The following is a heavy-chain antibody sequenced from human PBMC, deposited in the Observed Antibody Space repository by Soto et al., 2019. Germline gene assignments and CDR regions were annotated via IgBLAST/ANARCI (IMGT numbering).Heavy chain of an antibody. V-gene: IGHV4-31*03. CDR1: GGSLSSGGYY. Sequence: SETLSLTCTVSGGSLSSGGYYWSWIRQHPGKGLEWIGEINYSGSTNYNPSLKSRVTISVDTSKNQFSLKLSSVTAADTAVYYCARGGHYKEWYYYYMDVWGKGTTVTVSS. J-gene: IGHJ6*03. CDR3: ARGGHYKEWYYYYMDV. D-gene: IGHD4-4*01. CDR2: INYSGST.